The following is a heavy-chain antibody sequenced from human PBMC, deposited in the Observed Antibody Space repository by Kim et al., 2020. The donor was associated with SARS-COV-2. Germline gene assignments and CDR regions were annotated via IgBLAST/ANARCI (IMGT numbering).Heavy chain of an antibody. D-gene: IGHD6-13*01. J-gene: IGHJ4*02. V-gene: IGHV4-59*13. CDR2: IYYSGST. CDR1: GGSISSYY. CDR3: ARAGKSWYGGIYYFDY. Sequence: SETLSLTCTVSGGSISSYYWSWIRQPPGKGLEWIGYIYYSGSTNYNPSLKSRVTISVDTSKNQFSLKLSSVTAADTAVYYCARAGKSWYGGIYYFDYWGQGTLVTVSS.